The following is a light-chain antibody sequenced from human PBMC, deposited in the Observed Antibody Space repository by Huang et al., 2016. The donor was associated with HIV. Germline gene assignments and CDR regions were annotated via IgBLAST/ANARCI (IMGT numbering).Light chain of an antibody. V-gene: IGKV1-8*01. CDR1: QDINTY. CDR3: QQYYSFPLT. Sequence: AIRITQSPSSLSAATGDKVSITCRASQDINTYLAWYQPKPGKPPSLLNYATSTLQSEVPTRFGGSGSGTDFTLTITHLQSEDFATYYCQQYYSFPLTFGQGSQVEV. CDR2: ATS. J-gene: IGKJ1*01.